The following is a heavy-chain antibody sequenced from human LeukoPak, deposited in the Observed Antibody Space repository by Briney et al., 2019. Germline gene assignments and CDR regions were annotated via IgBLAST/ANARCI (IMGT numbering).Heavy chain of an antibody. Sequence: GGSLRLSCAASGFSFNAYWMAWVRQAPGTGLEWVANINPAGSETFHVDPVRRRFSMSRDHAKNLVYLQMNSLRAEDTAVYYCATFGLVAALDLWGQGTLVTVSS. J-gene: IGHJ4*02. CDR2: INPAGSET. CDR1: GFSFNAYW. D-gene: IGHD5-12*01. V-gene: IGHV3-7*01. CDR3: ATFGLVAALDL.